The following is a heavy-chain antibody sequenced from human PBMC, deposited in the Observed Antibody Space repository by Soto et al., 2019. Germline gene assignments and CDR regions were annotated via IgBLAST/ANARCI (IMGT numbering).Heavy chain of an antibody. Sequence: QVQLVQSGTEVKKPGSSVKVSCKAAGGTFSSSGFSWVRQAPGQGLEWMGMIVPSLDTTKYAQKFQARVTITADQCTSTAYMELSSRRSEDTAVYYCARWPEPGGTADPYAVDVWGQGTRVIVSS. J-gene: IGHJ6*02. D-gene: IGHD2-21*02. V-gene: IGHV1-69*09. CDR1: GGTFSSSG. CDR3: ARWPEPGGTADPYAVDV. CDR2: IVPSLDTT.